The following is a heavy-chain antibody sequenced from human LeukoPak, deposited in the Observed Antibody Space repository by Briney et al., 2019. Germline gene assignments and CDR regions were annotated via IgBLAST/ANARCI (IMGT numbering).Heavy chain of an antibody. D-gene: IGHD2-2*01. Sequence: GGSLRLSCAASGFTFSAYEMNWVRQAPEKGLEWVSYIGSSGSTVYYADSVKGRFTISRDNAKNSLYLQMNSLRAEDTAVYYCARDPSGVVPAAMSDYWGQGTLVTVSS. V-gene: IGHV3-48*03. CDR3: ARDPSGVVPAAMSDY. J-gene: IGHJ4*02. CDR1: GFTFSAYE. CDR2: IGSSGSTV.